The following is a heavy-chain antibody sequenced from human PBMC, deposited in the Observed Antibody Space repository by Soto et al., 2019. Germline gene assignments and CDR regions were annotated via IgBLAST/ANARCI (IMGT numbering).Heavy chain of an antibody. Sequence: QVQLVQSGAEVTKPGASVKVSCKASGYTFTSYDIYWVRQATGQGLEWMGWMNPNSGNTGYAQKFQGRVTMTRNTSISTAYTELNSLRSEDTAVYYCARTMSIAARRWFDPWGQGTLVTVSS. CDR3: ARTMSIAARRWFDP. CDR2: MNPNSGNT. CDR1: GYTFTSYD. V-gene: IGHV1-8*01. J-gene: IGHJ5*02. D-gene: IGHD6-6*01.